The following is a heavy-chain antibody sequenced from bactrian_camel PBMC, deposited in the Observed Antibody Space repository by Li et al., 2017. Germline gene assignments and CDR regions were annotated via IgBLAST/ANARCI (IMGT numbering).Heavy chain of an antibody. D-gene: IGHD6*01. CDR2: MDSLGRT. CDR1: ETRYC. J-gene: IGHJ6*01. V-gene: IGHV3S53*01. Sequence: QLVESGGGSVQPGQSLRLTCTFSETRYCMGWFRQPPGKDREGVAVMDSLGRTKYADSVNGRFTISKGNRKTILYLEMHNLKPEDTAVYYCAGEQYGGCRASAAFGVWGQGTQVTVS. CDR3: AGEQYGGCRASAAFGV.